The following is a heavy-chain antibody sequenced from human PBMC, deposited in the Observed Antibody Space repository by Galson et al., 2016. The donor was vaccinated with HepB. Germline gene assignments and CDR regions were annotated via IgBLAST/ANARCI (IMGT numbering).Heavy chain of an antibody. Sequence: SVKVSCKGTGYTFTSYGVSWVRQAPGQGLEWMGWINGDNGNTLYLEKFQGRVTMTTDTSTNTVYMEVRSLRSDDTAVYYCARDALYYSDGRGPSNGGPPIYYYGMDVWGQGTTVTVSS. CDR3: ARDALYYSDGRGPSNGGPPIYYYGMDV. CDR1: GYTFTSYG. CDR2: INGDNGNT. D-gene: IGHD3-22*01. J-gene: IGHJ6*02. V-gene: IGHV1-18*04.